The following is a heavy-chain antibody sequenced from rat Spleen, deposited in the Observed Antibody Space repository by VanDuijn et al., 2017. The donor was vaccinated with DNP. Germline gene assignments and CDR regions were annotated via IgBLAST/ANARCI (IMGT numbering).Heavy chain of an antibody. CDR2: ISYDGSRT. CDR3: ARDMDYYDGSYYRYYFDH. Sequence: EVQLVESGGGLLQPGRSLKLSCAVSGFTFRDYAMVWVRQAPKTGLEWVATISYDGSRTYHRGSVKGRFTISRDNAKNTLYLRMNSLRSEDTATYYCARDMDYYDGSYYRYYFDHWGQGVMVTVSS. V-gene: IGHV5-17*01. CDR1: GFTFRDYA. D-gene: IGHD1-12*02. J-gene: IGHJ2*01.